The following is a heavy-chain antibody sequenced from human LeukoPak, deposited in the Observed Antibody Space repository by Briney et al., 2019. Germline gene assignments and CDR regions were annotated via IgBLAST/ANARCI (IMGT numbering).Heavy chain of an antibody. Sequence: GGSLRLSCVASGFTFSSYAMSWVRQAPGKGLEWVSVISGSGGSTYYADSVKGRFTISRDNSKNTLYLQMNSLRVEDTAVYYCAKDYSRLYYYHGMDVWGQGTTVTVSS. D-gene: IGHD4-11*01. J-gene: IGHJ6*02. CDR3: AKDYSRLYYYHGMDV. V-gene: IGHV3-23*01. CDR2: ISGSGGST. CDR1: GFTFSSYA.